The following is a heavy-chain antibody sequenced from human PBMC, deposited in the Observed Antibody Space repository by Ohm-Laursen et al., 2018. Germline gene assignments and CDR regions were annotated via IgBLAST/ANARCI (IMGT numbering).Heavy chain of an antibody. D-gene: IGHD5-18*01. V-gene: IGHV4-61*01. J-gene: IGHJ3*02. CDR3: ARGYSYGDDAFDI. CDR1: GYSISSGYF. CDR2: IYYSGST. Sequence: SETLSLTCAVSGYSISSGYFWGWIRQPPGKGLEWIGYIYYSGSTNYNPSLKSRDTISVDTSKNQFSLKLSSVTAADTAVYYCARGYSYGDDAFDIWGQGTMVTVSS.